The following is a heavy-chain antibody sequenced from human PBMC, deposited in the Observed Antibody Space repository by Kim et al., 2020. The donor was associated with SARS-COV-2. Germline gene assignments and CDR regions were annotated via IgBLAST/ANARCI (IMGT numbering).Heavy chain of an antibody. V-gene: IGHV3-30*18. CDR1: GFTFSSYG. D-gene: IGHD6-13*01. J-gene: IGHJ2*01. Sequence: GGSLRLSCAASGFTFSSYGMHWVRQAPGKGLEWVAVISYDGSNKYYADSVKGRFTISRDNSKNTLYLQMNSLRAEDTAVYYCAKDPHDSSSWGYWYFDLWGRGTLVTVSS. CDR3: AKDPHDSSSWGYWYFDL. CDR2: ISYDGSNK.